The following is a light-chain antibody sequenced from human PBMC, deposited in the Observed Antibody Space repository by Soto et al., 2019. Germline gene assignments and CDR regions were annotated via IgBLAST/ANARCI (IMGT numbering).Light chain of an antibody. Sequence: EIVLTQSPDTLSLSPGERATLSCRASQSVGSNYLAWYQQKPGQAPRLLMYDASCRASSIPDRFSGSGSGTDFTLTISRLEPEDFAVYYCQVYDRSPLFGGGTKVEI. CDR1: QSVGSNY. CDR2: DAS. J-gene: IGKJ4*01. V-gene: IGKV3-20*01. CDR3: QVYDRSPL.